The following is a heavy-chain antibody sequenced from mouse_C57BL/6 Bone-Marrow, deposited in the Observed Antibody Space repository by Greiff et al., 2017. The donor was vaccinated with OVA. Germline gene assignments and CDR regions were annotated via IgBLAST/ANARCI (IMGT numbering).Heavy chain of an antibody. D-gene: IGHD1-1*01. CDR1: GFTFSSYG. CDR3: ARHYYPIFDY. CDR2: ISSGGSYT. J-gene: IGHJ2*01. V-gene: IGHV5-6*01. Sequence: EVMLVESGGDLVKPGGSLKLSCAASGFTFSSYGMSWVRQTPDKRLEWVATISSGGSYTYYPDSVKGRFTISRDNAKNTLYLQMSSLKSEDTAMYYCARHYYPIFDYGGQGTTLTVSS.